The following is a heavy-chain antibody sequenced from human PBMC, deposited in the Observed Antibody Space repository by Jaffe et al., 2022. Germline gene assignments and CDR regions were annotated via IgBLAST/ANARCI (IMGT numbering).Heavy chain of an antibody. V-gene: IGHV4-34*01. D-gene: IGHD3-10*01. CDR3: QRRGVISRAIYYYYYMDV. CDR2: INHSGST. CDR1: GGSFSGYY. Sequence: QVQLQQWGAGLLKPSETLSLTCAVYGGSFSGYYWSWIRQPPGKGLEWIGEINHSGSTNYNPSLKSRVTISVDTSKNQFSLKLSSVTAADTAVYYCQRRGVISRAIYYYYYMDVWGKGTTVTVSS. J-gene: IGHJ6*03.